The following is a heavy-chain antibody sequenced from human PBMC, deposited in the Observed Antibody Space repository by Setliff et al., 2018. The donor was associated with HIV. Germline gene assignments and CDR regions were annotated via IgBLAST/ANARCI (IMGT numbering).Heavy chain of an antibody. CDR2: IYTGGNA. CDR3: ARERLSRLGFDY. J-gene: IGHJ4*02. V-gene: IGHV4-61*09. CDR1: GDSISSGSHY. D-gene: IGHD1-1*01. Sequence: SETLSLTCTVSGDSISSGSHYWSWIRQPAGKGLEWIGHIYTGGNANYNPSLQSRVTISVDTSKNQFSLMLGSMTAADTAVCYCARERLSRLGFDYWGQGTLVTVSS.